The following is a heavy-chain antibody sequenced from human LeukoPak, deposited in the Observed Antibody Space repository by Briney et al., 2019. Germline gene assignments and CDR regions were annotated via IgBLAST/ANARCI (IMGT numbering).Heavy chain of an antibody. CDR2: IYFRGNT. CDR1: GGSISSYY. V-gene: IGHV4-59*01. J-gene: IGHJ6*02. D-gene: IGHD3-9*01. Sequence: PSETLSLTCDVSGGSISSYYWSWIRQSPGKGLEWIGYIYFRGNTKYSPSLESRVTISEDPSKNQFSLRLTSLTAADTAVYYCARVDWWFDIMTGWPAITNNGMDVWGQGTTVIVSS. CDR3: ARVDWWFDIMTGWPAITNNGMDV.